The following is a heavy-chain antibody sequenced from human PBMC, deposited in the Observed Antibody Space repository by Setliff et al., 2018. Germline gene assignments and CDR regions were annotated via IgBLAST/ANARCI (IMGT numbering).Heavy chain of an antibody. CDR3: ARRKTAMVTGGWFDP. CDR2: ISPIFATT. CDR1: GGTFSSYA. J-gene: IGHJ5*02. D-gene: IGHD5-18*01. V-gene: IGHV1-69*05. Sequence: RASVKVSCKASGGTFSSYAISWVRQAPGQGLEWMGGISPIFATTNYAQKFQGRVTITTDESTSTAYMELSSLRSEDTAVYYCARRKTAMVTGGWFDPWGQGTLVTVSS.